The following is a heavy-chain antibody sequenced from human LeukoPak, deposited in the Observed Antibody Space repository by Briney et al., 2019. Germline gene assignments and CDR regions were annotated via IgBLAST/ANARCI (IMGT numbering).Heavy chain of an antibody. D-gene: IGHD2-15*01. CDR3: AKCASLGSFDY. CDR1: GFTFNSYA. Sequence: GGSLRLSCAASGFTFNSYAMRWVRQAPGKGLEWVSAISGSGVTTYHADSVKGRFTISRDNSENTLYLQMNSLRAEDTAVYYCAKCASLGSFDYWGQGTLVTVSS. V-gene: IGHV3-23*01. CDR2: ISGSGVTT. J-gene: IGHJ4*02.